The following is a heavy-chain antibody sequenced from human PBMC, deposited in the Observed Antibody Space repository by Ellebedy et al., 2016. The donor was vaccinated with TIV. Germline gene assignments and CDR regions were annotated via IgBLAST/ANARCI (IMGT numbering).Heavy chain of an antibody. CDR2: IKQDERRK. CDR3: AREGAGGFDY. V-gene: IGHV3-7*01. CDR1: GFTFSNYW. Sequence: GESLKISCAASGFTFSNYWMSWVRQAPGKGLEWVANIKQDERRKEYVDSVKGRFTISRDNTKNSLYLQMNSLRDEDTAVYYCAREGAGGFDYWGQGTLVTVSS. D-gene: IGHD1-26*01. J-gene: IGHJ4*02.